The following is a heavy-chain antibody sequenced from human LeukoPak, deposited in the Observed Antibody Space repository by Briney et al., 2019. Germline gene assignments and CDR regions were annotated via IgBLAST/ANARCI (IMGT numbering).Heavy chain of an antibody. J-gene: IGHJ4*02. CDR2: ISSSGDAT. D-gene: IGHD3-22*01. V-gene: IGHV3-23*01. CDR1: GFTFSSHA. Sequence: GGSLRLPCAASGFTFSSHAMSWVGQARGKALVWGSCISSSGDATYYAASVRGRFTISRDNYKNTLYLQINSLRAEDTAAYYCATRNFYQSKPYYYYYFDFWGQGTLVTVPS. CDR3: ATRNFYQSKPYYYYYFDF.